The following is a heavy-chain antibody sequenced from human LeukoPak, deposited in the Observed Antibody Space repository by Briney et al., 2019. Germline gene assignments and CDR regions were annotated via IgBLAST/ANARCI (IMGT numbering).Heavy chain of an antibody. CDR2: ISSSSSHI. CDR3: ARGKYPGAYI. CDR1: EFSVGSNY. V-gene: IGHV3-11*06. D-gene: IGHD3-10*01. J-gene: IGHJ3*02. Sequence: PGGSLRLSCAASEFSVGSNYMTWVRQAPGKGLEWISYISSSSSHINYADSVKGRFTISRDNAKNSLLLQMNSLRAEDTALYYCARGKYPGAYIWGQGTMVGVSS.